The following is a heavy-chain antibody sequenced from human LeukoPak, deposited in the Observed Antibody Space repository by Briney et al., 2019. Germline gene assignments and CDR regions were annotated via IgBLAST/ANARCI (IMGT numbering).Heavy chain of an antibody. CDR1: GYTFTGYY. J-gene: IGHJ4*02. V-gene: IGHV1-69*01. Sequence: ASVKVSCKASGYTFTGYYMHWVRQAPGQGLEWMGGIIPIFGTANYAQKFQGRVTITADESTSTAYMELSSLRSEDTAVYYCASGGYSYGHTAYYFDYWGQGTLVTVSS. CDR3: ASGGYSYGHTAYYFDY. D-gene: IGHD5-18*01. CDR2: IIPIFGTA.